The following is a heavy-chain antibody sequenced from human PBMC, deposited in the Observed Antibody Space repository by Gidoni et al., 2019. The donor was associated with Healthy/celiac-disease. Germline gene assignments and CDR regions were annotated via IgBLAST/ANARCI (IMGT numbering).Heavy chain of an antibody. J-gene: IGHJ4*02. D-gene: IGHD6-19*01. CDR2: ISSSSSYI. Sequence: EVQLVESGGGLVKPGGSLRLSCAASGFTFSSYSMNWVRQAPGKGLEWVSSISSSSSYIYYADSVKGRFTISRDNAKNSLYLQMNSLRAEDTAVYYCARGGLYSSGWYPFDYWGQGTLVTVSS. CDR1: GFTFSSYS. CDR3: ARGGLYSSGWYPFDY. V-gene: IGHV3-21*01.